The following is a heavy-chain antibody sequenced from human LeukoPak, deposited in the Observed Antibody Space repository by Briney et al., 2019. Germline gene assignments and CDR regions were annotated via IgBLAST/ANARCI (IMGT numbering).Heavy chain of an antibody. D-gene: IGHD6-19*01. J-gene: IGHJ6*02. CDR1: GGSISNYY. CDR3: ARVSPIAVAGSSYYYAIDV. Sequence: ETLSLTCNVSGGSISNYYWTWIRQPAGRGLEWIGRIYSSGTTTYNPSLKSRVAMSVDTSRNQFSLKLSSVTVADTAVYYCARVSPIAVAGSSYYYAIDVWGQGTTVTVSS. CDR2: IYSSGTT. V-gene: IGHV4-4*07.